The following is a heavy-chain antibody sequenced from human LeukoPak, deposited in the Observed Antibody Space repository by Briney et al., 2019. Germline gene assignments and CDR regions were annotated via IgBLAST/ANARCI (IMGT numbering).Heavy chain of an antibody. V-gene: IGHV1-2*06. CDR1: GYTFTGYY. J-gene: IGHJ3*02. Sequence: ASVKVSCKASGYTFTGYYMNWVRQAPGQGLEWMGRINPNTGGTNYAQNFQGSVTMARDTSITTVYMELSRLRSDDTAVFYCARVGDGLNDGFDIWGQGTMVTVSS. CDR2: INPNTGGT. D-gene: IGHD5-24*01. CDR3: ARVGDGLNDGFDI.